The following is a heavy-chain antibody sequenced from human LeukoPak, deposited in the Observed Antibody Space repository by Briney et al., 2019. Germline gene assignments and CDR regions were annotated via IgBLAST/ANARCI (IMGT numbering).Heavy chain of an antibody. D-gene: IGHD4-23*01. CDR3: ARHGGGGSGGNSGFDY. V-gene: IGHV5-51*01. J-gene: IGHJ4*02. CDR1: GYNFSNCL. Sequence: GESLKISCEGSGYNFSNCLIGWVRQMPGKGLEWMGIIYPGDSDTRYGPSFQGQVTISADKSISTAYLQWSSLKASDAAMYYCARHGGGGSGGNSGFDYWGQGTLVTVSS. CDR2: IYPGDSDT.